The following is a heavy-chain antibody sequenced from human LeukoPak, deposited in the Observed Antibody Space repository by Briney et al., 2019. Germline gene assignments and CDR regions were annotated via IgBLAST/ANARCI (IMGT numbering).Heavy chain of an antibody. CDR1: SGSISSSSYY. D-gene: IGHD3-22*01. Sequence: SETLSLTCTASSGSISSSSYYWGWIRQPPGKGLEWIGSIYYSGSTYYNPSLESRVTISVDTSENQFSLKLTSATAADTAVYYCARHSGCYYARDAFDIWGQGTMVTVSS. V-gene: IGHV4-39*01. J-gene: IGHJ3*02. CDR2: IYYSGST. CDR3: ARHSGCYYARDAFDI.